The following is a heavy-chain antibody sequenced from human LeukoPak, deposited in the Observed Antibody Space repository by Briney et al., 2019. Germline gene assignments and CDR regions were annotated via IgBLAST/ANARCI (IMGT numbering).Heavy chain of an antibody. CDR3: ARPIPSPRYYDFWSGYYTRGLIYYFDY. Sequence: ASVKVSCKASGYTFTGYAMNWVRQAPGQGLEWMGWINTNTGNPTYAQGSTGRFVFSLDTSVSTAYLQISSLKAEDTAVYYCARPIPSPRYYDFWSGYYTRGLIYYFDYWGQGTLVTVSS. CDR1: GYTFTGYA. J-gene: IGHJ4*02. V-gene: IGHV7-4-1*02. D-gene: IGHD3-3*01. CDR2: INTNTGNP.